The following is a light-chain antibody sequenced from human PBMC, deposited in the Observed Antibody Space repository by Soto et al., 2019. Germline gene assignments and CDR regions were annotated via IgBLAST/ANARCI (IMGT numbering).Light chain of an antibody. CDR2: DAS. J-gene: IGKJ1*01. Sequence: ETVMTQSPATRSVSPQEIATLSYRASQSVSSHLAWYQQKPGQAPRRLIYDASNWATGIPSRFSGSGSGTEFTLTISSLQPDDFATYYCQQYNSYSETFGQGTKVDIK. CDR1: QSVSSH. V-gene: IGKV3D-15*01. CDR3: QQYNSYSET.